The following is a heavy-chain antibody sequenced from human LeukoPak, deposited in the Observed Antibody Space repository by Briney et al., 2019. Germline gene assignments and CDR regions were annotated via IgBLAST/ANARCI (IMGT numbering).Heavy chain of an antibody. D-gene: IGHD3-10*01. Sequence: GGSLRLSCAASGFTFSNAWMSWVRQAPGKGLEWVGRMKSITDGGTTDYAAPVKGRFTISGDDSKNTLYLQMNSLKTEDTAVYYCTTDPSGYYGSGDFDYWGQGTLVTVSS. V-gene: IGHV3-15*01. CDR3: TTDPSGYYGSGDFDY. CDR2: MKSITDGGTT. CDR1: GFTFSNAW. J-gene: IGHJ4*02.